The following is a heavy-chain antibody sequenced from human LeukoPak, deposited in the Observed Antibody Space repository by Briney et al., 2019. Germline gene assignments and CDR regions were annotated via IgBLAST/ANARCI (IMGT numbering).Heavy chain of an antibody. J-gene: IGHJ6*03. CDR2: IYPGDSDT. CDR1: GYSFTSYW. CDR3: ARGSIAAAGYYCYYYMDV. Sequence: GESLKISCKGSGYSFTSYWIGWVRQMPGKGLEWMGIIYPGDSDTRYSPSFQGQVTISADKSISTAYLQWSSLKASDTAKYYCARGSIAAAGYYCYYYMDVWGKGTTVTVFS. D-gene: IGHD6-13*01. V-gene: IGHV5-51*01.